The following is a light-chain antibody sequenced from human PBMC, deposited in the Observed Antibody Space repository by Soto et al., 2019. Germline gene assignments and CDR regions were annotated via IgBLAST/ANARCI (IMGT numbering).Light chain of an antibody. CDR3: SSYTGSNTPVV. CDR2: EVS. V-gene: IGLV2-14*01. J-gene: IGLJ3*02. CDR1: SSDVGGYNY. Sequence: QSALTQPASVSGSPGQSITISCTGTSSDVGGYNYVSWYQQHPGKAPKLMIYEVSNRPSGVPNRFSGSKSGHTASLTISGLHAEDEADYYCSSYTGSNTPVVFGGGTKLTVL.